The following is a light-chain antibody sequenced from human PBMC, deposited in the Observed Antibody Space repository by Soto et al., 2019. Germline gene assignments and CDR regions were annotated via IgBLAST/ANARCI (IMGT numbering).Light chain of an antibody. V-gene: IGKV1-5*03. Sequence: DIPMTQSPSTLSASVGDRVTITCRASQSIRSWLAWYQQKPGKAPNLLIYEASRLESAVPSRFSGSASGTEFTLTINSLQPDDFATYYCQQYSSYPETFGQGTKVEIK. CDR3: QQYSSYPET. CDR2: EAS. CDR1: QSIRSW. J-gene: IGKJ1*01.